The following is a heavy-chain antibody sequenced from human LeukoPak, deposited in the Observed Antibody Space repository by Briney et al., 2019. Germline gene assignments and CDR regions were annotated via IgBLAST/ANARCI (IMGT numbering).Heavy chain of an antibody. CDR1: GFTVSSSY. CDR3: ARYFGSGNYYTDY. V-gene: IGHV3-66*01. Sequence: PGGSLRLSCAASGFTVSSSYMSWVRQAPGKGLEWVSVIYGGGSTYYADSVKGRFTISRDNSKSTVYLQMNSLRAEDTAVYYCARYFGSGNYYTDYWGQGTLVTVSS. CDR2: IYGGGST. D-gene: IGHD3-10*01. J-gene: IGHJ4*02.